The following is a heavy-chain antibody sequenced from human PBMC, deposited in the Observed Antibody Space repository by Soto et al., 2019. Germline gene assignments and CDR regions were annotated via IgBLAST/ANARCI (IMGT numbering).Heavy chain of an antibody. J-gene: IGHJ3*02. V-gene: IGHV3-66*01. CDR2: ISNRGDT. D-gene: IGHD2-15*01. Sequence: EVQLVESGGGLVQPGGSLRLACTASGFIVSDTYVNWVRHAPGKGLEWVSVISNRGDTHYADAVRGRFSLSRDISDYTLHLQMNSLRVDDTAVYYCAREPRYCRGGSCSITGDAYDIWGQGTMVTVSS. CDR3: AREPRYCRGGSCSITGDAYDI. CDR1: GFIVSDTY.